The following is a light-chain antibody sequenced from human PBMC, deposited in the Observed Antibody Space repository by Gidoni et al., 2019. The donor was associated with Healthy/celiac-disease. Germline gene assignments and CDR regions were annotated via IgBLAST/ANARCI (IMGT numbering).Light chain of an antibody. CDR3: QQYNNWPLTWT. V-gene: IGKV3-15*01. Sequence: EIVMTQSPATLSVSPGERATLSCRASQSVSSHFAWYQQKPGQAPRFSGSGSVTEFTLTISSLQSEEFAVYYCQQYNNWPLTWTFGQGTKVEIK. CDR1: QSVSSH. J-gene: IGKJ1*01.